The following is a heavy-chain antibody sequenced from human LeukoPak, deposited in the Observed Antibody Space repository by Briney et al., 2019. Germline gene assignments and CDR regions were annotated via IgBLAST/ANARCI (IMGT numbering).Heavy chain of an antibody. V-gene: IGHV4-59*01. Sequence: PSETLPLTCTVSGGSISSYYWTWIRQPPGKGLEWIGYVYYLGSTNYNPSLNGRVTISLDTSENQFSLKLTSVTAADTALYYCAGATIAAAGFSIDYWGQGTLVTVSS. J-gene: IGHJ4*02. CDR2: VYYLGST. D-gene: IGHD6-13*01. CDR3: AGATIAAAGFSIDY. CDR1: GGSISSYY.